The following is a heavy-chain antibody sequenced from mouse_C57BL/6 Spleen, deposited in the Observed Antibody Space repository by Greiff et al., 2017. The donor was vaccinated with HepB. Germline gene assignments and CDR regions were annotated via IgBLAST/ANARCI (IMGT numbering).Heavy chain of an antibody. CDR3: ARKIPYAMDY. CDR1: GYTFTSYT. V-gene: IGHV1-4*01. J-gene: IGHJ4*01. Sequence: VQLQQSGAELARPGASVKMSCKASGYTFTSYTMHWVKQRPGQGLEWIGYINPSSGYTKYNQKIKDKATLTADKSASTAYMQLSSLTSEDSAVYYCARKIPYAMDYWGQGTSVTVSS. D-gene: IGHD5-1-1*01. CDR2: INPSSGYT.